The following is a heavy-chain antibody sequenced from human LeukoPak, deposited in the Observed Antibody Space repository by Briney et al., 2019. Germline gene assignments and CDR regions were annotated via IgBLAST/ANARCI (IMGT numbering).Heavy chain of an antibody. Sequence: GGSLRLSCAVSGFTFDDYAMHWVRQAPGKGLEWVSGISWNSGSIGYADSVKGRFTISRDNAKNSLYLQMNSLRAEDTALYYCAKDMDENYYYYGMDVWGQGTTVTVSS. CDR2: ISWNSGSI. J-gene: IGHJ6*02. D-gene: IGHD3/OR15-3a*01. V-gene: IGHV3-9*01. CDR3: AKDMDENYYYYGMDV. CDR1: GFTFDDYA.